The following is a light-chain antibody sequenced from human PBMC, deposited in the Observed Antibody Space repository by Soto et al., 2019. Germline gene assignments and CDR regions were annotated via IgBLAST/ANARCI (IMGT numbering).Light chain of an antibody. Sequence: SYELTQPPSVSVSPGQTASINCSGDKLGDKYVCWYQQRPGQSPVLVIYQDSERPSGIPERFSGSNSGNTATLTISGTQAMDEADYFCQAWDSSTGVFGTGTKLTVL. CDR3: QAWDSSTGV. V-gene: IGLV3-1*01. J-gene: IGLJ1*01. CDR1: KLGDKY. CDR2: QDS.